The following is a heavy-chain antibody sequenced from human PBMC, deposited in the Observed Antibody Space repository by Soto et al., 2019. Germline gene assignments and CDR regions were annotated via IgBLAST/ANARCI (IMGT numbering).Heavy chain of an antibody. V-gene: IGHV3-11*01. CDR3: SRDPRLADY. CDR1: GFTFSDHY. CDR2: ISGGGDII. J-gene: IGHJ4*02. Sequence: PGGSLRLSCAASGFTFSDHYMTWIRQAPGKGPEWLSYISGGGDIISYADSVKGRFIISRDNAKRSLYLQMNSLTVEDTAAYYCSRDPRLADYWGQGTLVTVSS. D-gene: IGHD6-25*01.